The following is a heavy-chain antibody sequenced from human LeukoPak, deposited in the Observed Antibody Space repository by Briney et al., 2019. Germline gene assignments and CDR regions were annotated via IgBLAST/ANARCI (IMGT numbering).Heavy chain of an antibody. CDR1: GGSISSYY. V-gene: IGHV4-4*09. D-gene: IGHD2-21*02. J-gene: IGHJ4*02. CDR3: ASLYCGGDCYSDH. Sequence: PSETLSLTCTVSGGSISSYYWSWIRQPPGKGLEWIGYIYTSGSTNYNPSLKSRVTISVDTSKNQFSLKLSSVTAADTAVYYCASLYCGGDCYSDHWGQGTLVTVSS. CDR2: IYTSGST.